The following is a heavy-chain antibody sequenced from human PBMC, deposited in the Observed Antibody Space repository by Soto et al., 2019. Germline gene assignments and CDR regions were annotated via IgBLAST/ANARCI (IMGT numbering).Heavy chain of an antibody. V-gene: IGHV3-30*04. CDR2: MSYDGRNK. J-gene: IGHJ6*02. D-gene: IGHD6-13*01. Sequence: QEQLVESGGGVVQPGRSLRLSCVASGFTFSSFAMHWVRQAPGKGLEWVAVMSYDGRNKNYADSVKGRVTISRDNSKNTLYLQMNSLRAEDTAVYYCAKVKGIAAGWGMDVWGQGTAVTVSS. CDR1: GFTFSSFA. CDR3: AKVKGIAAGWGMDV.